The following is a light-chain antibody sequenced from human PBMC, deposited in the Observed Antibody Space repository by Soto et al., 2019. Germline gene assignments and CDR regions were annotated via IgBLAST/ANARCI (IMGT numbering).Light chain of an antibody. CDR2: GAS. CDR1: QGAHNQ. Sequence: EIVMTQSPATLCVSPGDKATLSCRASQGAHNQVAWYQQKRGQAPRLLIFGASIRATGVPERFSGDGSATDFTLTNHSLQPEDSALYYCQQYFYWPPQPTFGGGTHLEI. J-gene: IGKJ2*01. CDR3: QQYFYWPPQPT. V-gene: IGKV3-15*01.